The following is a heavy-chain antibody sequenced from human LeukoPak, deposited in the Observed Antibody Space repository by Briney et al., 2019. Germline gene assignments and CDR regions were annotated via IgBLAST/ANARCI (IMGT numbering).Heavy chain of an antibody. D-gene: IGHD1-7*01. V-gene: IGHV3-74*01. Sequence: GGSLRLSCAASGFTFSTYWMHWVRQAPGQGLVWVSGIKSDGSSTSYADSVKGRFTISRDNAKNTLYLQMNSLRAEDTAVYYCARGRELLNPFDYWGQGTLVTVSS. CDR1: GFTFSTYW. CDR2: IKSDGSST. J-gene: IGHJ4*02. CDR3: ARGRELLNPFDY.